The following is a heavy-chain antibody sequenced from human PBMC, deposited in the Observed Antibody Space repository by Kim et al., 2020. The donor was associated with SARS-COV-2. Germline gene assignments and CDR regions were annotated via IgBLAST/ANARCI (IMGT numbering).Heavy chain of an antibody. CDR1: GFNVSRTY. CDR2: IYAGGST. Sequence: GGSLRLSCAASGFNVSRTYMSWVRQAPGKGLEWVSTIYAGGSTYYADSVKGRFTFSRDNSKNTLYLQMNSLRAEDTALYFCASGESQPYSWGHGTLVTGS. J-gene: IGHJ5*01. D-gene: IGHD4-17*01. V-gene: IGHV3-66*01. CDR3: ASGESQPYS.